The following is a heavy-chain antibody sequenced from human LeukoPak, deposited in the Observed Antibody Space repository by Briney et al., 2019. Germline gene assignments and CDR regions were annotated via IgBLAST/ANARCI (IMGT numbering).Heavy chain of an antibody. CDR3: ARRVGATPFDL. CDR1: GYTFIHHH. Sequence: ASVKVSCKASGYTFIHHHLHWVRQAPGQGLEWMGMINPFDGFTSYAQKLQGRVTMTSDTSTSTVYMELRSLKSEDTAVYYCARRVGATPFDLWGQGTLVTVSS. V-gene: IGHV1-46*04. J-gene: IGHJ4*02. CDR2: INPFDGFT. D-gene: IGHD1-26*01.